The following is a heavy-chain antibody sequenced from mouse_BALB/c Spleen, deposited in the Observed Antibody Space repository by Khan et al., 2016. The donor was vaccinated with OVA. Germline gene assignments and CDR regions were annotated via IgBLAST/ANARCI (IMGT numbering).Heavy chain of an antibody. CDR2: ISYSGDT. J-gene: IGHJ2*01. CDR3: ASMLLYYYGSNFDGYYFDY. CDR1: GYSITSDYA. Sequence: EVQLQESGPGLVKPSQSLSLTCTVTGYSITSDYAWNWIRQFPGNKLEWMGYISYSGDTAYNPSLKSRISITRDTSKNQFFLQLNSVTTQDTATYYCASMLLYYYGSNFDGYYFDYWGQGTTLTVSS. V-gene: IGHV3-2*02. D-gene: IGHD1-1*01.